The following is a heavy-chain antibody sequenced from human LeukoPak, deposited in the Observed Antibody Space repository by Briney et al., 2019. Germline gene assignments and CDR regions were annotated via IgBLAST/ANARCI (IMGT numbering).Heavy chain of an antibody. J-gene: IGHJ4*02. Sequence: GGSLRLSCAASGFTFRKYGMHWVRQAPGKGLEWVALIWKDGNDKYYGDSVKGEYYADSVKGRFTISRDDSENRLYLQMNNLRAEDTAVYYCVTTRFDFWGQGTLVTVSS. V-gene: IGHV3-33*03. CDR3: VTTRFDF. D-gene: IGHD4-17*01. CDR1: GFTFRKYG. CDR2: IWKDGNDKYYGDSVKGE.